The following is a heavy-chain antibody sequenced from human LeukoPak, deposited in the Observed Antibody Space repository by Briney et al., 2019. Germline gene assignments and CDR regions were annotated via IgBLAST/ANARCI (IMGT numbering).Heavy chain of an antibody. CDR1: GYSISSGYY. J-gene: IGHJ4*02. CDR3: ARVATATNPPQRPFDY. D-gene: IGHD6-25*01. CDR2: IYYSGST. V-gene: IGHV4-38-2*01. Sequence: SETLSLTCAVSGYSISSGYYWGWIRQPPGKGLEWIGSIYYSGSTYYNPSLKSRVTISVDTSKNQFSLKLSSVTAADTAVYYCARVATATNPPQRPFDYWGQGTLVTVSS.